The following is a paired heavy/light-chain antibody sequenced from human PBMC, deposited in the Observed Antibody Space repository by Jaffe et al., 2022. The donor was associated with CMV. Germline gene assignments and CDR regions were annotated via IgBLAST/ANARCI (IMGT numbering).Light chain of an antibody. J-gene: IGKJ4*01. CDR2: AAS. CDR3: QQANSFSLT. Sequence: DIQMTQSPSSVSASVGDRVTITCRASQGISSWLAWYQQKPGKAPKLLIYAASSLQSGVPSRFSGSGSGTDFTLTISSLQPEDFATYYCQQANSFSLTFGGGTKVEIK. CDR1: QGISSW. V-gene: IGKV1D-12*01.
Heavy chain of an antibody. Sequence: EVQLLESGGGLVQPGGSLRLSCAASGFTFSSYAMSWVRQAPGKGLEWVSAISGSGGSTYYADSVKGRFTISRDNSKNTLYLQMNSLRAEDTAVYYCAKSWSEWLLAIRAYNWFDPWGQGTLVTVSS. D-gene: IGHD3-3*01. CDR3: AKSWSEWLLAIRAYNWFDP. CDR2: ISGSGGST. V-gene: IGHV3-23*01. CDR1: GFTFSSYA. J-gene: IGHJ5*02.